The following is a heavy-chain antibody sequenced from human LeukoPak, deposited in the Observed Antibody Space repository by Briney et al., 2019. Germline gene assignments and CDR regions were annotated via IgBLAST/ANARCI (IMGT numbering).Heavy chain of an antibody. Sequence: GGSLRLSCAASGFTFSSYAMSWVRQAPGKGLEWVAVISYDGSNKYYADSVKGRFTISRDNSKNTLYLQMNSLRAEDTAVYYCAKDEDWATFDYWGQGTLVTVSS. CDR2: ISYDGSNK. J-gene: IGHJ4*02. CDR1: GFTFSSYA. D-gene: IGHD5-24*01. V-gene: IGHV3-30*18. CDR3: AKDEDWATFDY.